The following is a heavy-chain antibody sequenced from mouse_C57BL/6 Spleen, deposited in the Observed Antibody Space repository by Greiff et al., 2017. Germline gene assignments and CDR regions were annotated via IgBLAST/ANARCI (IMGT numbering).Heavy chain of an antibody. D-gene: IGHD2-1*01. CDR1: GFTFSSYG. CDR3: ARQGGNYEAWFAY. CDR2: ISSGGSYT. J-gene: IGHJ3*01. Sequence: DVQLVESGGDLVKPGGSLKLSCAASGFTFSSYGMSWVRQTPDKRLEWVATISSGGSYTYYPDSVKGRFTISRDTAKNTLYLQMSSLKSEDTAMYYCARQGGNYEAWFAYWGQGTLVTVSA. V-gene: IGHV5-6*01.